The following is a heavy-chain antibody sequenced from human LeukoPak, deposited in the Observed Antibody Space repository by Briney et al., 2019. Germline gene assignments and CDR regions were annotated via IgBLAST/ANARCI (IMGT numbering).Heavy chain of an antibody. D-gene: IGHD2-15*01. V-gene: IGHV3-48*01. CDR3: ARDLVVVPASPYYFDY. Sequence: GGSLRLSCAASGFTFSNYHMNWVRQAPGKGLEWVSYISKSASTTYYADSVKGRFTISSDTARNSVYLQMNSLTAEDTAVYYCARDLVVVPASPYYFDYWGQGTLVTVSS. CDR1: GFTFSNYH. J-gene: IGHJ4*02. CDR2: ISKSASTT.